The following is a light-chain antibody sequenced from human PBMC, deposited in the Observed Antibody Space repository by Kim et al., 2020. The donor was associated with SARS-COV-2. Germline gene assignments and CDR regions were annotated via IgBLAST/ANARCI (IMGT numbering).Light chain of an antibody. Sequence: DIQLTQSPSTLAASVGDRVTITCRATQSIDTWLAWYQQKPGRAPQLLIDRSTVLQNGVPSRFSGAGSGTEFSLTISGLQPDDFGTYYCQQYKRYSTFGQGTKVDIK. CDR2: RST. J-gene: IGKJ1*01. CDR1: QSIDTW. V-gene: IGKV1-5*03. CDR3: QQYKRYST.